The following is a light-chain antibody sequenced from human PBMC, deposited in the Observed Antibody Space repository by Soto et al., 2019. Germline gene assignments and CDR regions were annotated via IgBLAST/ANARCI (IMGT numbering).Light chain of an antibody. CDR1: SGDVGGYDY. CDR2: EVN. Sequence: QSALTQPVSVSGSPGQSITLSCTGTSGDVGGYDYVSWYQQHPGKAPKLMIFEVNNRPSGVSDRFSGSKSGNTASLTISGLQYEDEADYFCSSYTRISTVIFGGGTKLTVL. V-gene: IGLV2-14*01. J-gene: IGLJ2*01. CDR3: SSYTRISTVI.